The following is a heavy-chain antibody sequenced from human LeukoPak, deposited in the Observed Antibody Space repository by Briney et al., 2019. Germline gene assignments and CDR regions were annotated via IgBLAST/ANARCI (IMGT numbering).Heavy chain of an antibody. CDR1: GYTFTGYY. V-gene: IGHV1-2*02. Sequence: ASVRPSCEASGYTFTGYYIHWVRQAPGQGLEWMGWINPNSGGTKHAQKFQGRVTMTRETSISTAYMELSSLRSDDTAMYYCARGVYRDPSYYAWGTYYIIDYWGQGALVSVSS. CDR2: INPNSGGT. CDR3: ARGVYRDPSYYAWGTYYIIDY. J-gene: IGHJ4*02. D-gene: IGHD3-10*01.